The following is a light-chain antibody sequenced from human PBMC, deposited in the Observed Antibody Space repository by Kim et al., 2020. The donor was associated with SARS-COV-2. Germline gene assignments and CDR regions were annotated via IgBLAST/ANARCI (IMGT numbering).Light chain of an antibody. V-gene: IGKV3-15*01. CDR3: QQYDDWPALT. CDR1: QSVSNN. J-gene: IGKJ4*01. Sequence: ETVMTQSPGTLSVSPGERATVSCRASQSVSNNLAWYQQRPGQAPRLLIHGASTRVTGIPDRFSGSGSGTEFTLTISSLQSEDFAVYYCQQYDDWPALTVGGGTKVDIK. CDR2: GAS.